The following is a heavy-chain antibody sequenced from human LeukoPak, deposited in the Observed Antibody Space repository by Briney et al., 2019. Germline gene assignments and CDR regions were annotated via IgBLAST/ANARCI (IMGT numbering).Heavy chain of an antibody. J-gene: IGHJ4*02. CDR2: IYPGDSDT. CDR1: GYSFASYW. V-gene: IGHV5-51*01. D-gene: IGHD3/OR15-3a*01. Sequence: GESLKISCKGSGYSFASYWIGWVRQMPGKGLEWMGIIYPGDSDTRYSPSFQGQVTISADKSISTAYLQWSSLKASDTAMYYCARHIEGVLDWPLMDDYWGQGTLVTVSS. CDR3: ARHIEGVLDWPLMDDY.